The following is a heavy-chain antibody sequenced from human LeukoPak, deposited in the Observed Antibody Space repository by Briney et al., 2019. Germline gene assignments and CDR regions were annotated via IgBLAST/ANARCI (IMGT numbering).Heavy chain of an antibody. Sequence: GGSLRLSCAASGLTFSGSAIHWVRQASGKGLEWVGRIRDKGYGHATAYAASVKGRFTLSRDDSRNTAYLQMDSLRTEDTALYYCSTPNEGNWFDPWGQGTLVTVSS. CDR2: IRDKGYGHAT. D-gene: IGHD2-8*01. CDR1: GLTFSGSA. J-gene: IGHJ5*02. CDR3: STPNEGNWFDP. V-gene: IGHV3-73*01.